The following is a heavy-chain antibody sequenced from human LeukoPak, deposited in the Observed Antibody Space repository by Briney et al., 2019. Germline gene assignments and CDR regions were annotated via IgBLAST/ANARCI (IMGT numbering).Heavy chain of an antibody. CDR1: GYSISSGYY. D-gene: IGHD1-7*01. CDR2: IYHSGST. Sequence: PSETLSLTCAVSGYSISSGYYWGWIRQPPGKGLEWIGSIYHSGSTYYNPSLKSRVTISVDTSKNQFSLKLSSVTAADTAVYYCARLSVSGTNDYWGQGTLVTVSS. V-gene: IGHV4-38-2*01. CDR3: ARLSVSGTNDY. J-gene: IGHJ4*02.